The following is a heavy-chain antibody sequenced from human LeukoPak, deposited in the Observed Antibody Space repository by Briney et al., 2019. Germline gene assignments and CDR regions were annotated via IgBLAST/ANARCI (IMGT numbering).Heavy chain of an antibody. V-gene: IGHV4-61*08. J-gene: IGHJ4*02. CDR2: IYYSGST. D-gene: IGHD6-13*01. Sequence: SETLSLTCTVSGGSVSSGGFHWSWIRQPPGKGLEWIGYIYYSGSTNYNPSLKSRVTISVDTSKNQFSLKLSSVTAADTAVYYCARDGAGTSWGQGTLVTVSS. CDR3: ARDGAGTS. CDR1: GGSVSSGGFH.